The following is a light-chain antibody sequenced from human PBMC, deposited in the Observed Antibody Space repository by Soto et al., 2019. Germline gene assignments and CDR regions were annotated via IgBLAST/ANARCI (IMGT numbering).Light chain of an antibody. J-gene: IGLJ1*01. CDR3: QVWDSSTDHGV. V-gene: IGLV3-21*04. CDR2: YDS. CDR1: NIGTKS. Sequence: SYELTQSPSVSVAPGKTARVTCGGNNIGTKSVHWYKQKAGQAPVLVILYDSDRPSGIPERFSGSNSGNTATLTISRVEAGDEADYYCQVWDSSTDHGVFGSGTKLTVL.